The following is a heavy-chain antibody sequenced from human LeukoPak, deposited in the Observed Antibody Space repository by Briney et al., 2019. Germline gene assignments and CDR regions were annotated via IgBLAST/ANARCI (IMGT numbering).Heavy chain of an antibody. V-gene: IGHV3-74*03. CDR3: VRDRYYGMDV. CDR1: EFTFSSYW. CDR2: IKSDGIST. J-gene: IGHJ6*02. Sequence: PGGSLRLSCAASEFTFSSYWMHWVRQAPGKGLVWVSRIKSDGISTTYADFVKGRFTISRDNAENTLYLQMNSLGAEDTAVYYCVRDRYYGMDVWGQGTTVTVSS.